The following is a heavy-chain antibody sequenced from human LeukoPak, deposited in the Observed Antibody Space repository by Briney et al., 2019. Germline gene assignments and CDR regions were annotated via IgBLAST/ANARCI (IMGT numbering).Heavy chain of an antibody. CDR1: GLTVISNY. Sequence: PGGSLRLSCAASGLTVISNYMSWVRQAPGKGLEWVSTFSGTSSTSYADAVKGRVTISRDNSKNTLYLQMNSLRAEDTAVYYCAKLKQWQPQRYFFEYWGQGALVTVAS. V-gene: IGHV3-53*01. CDR3: AKLKQWQPQRYFFEY. D-gene: IGHD6-19*01. J-gene: IGHJ4*02. CDR2: FSGTSST.